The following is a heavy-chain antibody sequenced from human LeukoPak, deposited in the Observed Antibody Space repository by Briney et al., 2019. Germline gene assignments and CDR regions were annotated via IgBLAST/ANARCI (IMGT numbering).Heavy chain of an antibody. CDR3: AKDLDGSGMYGGIDS. Sequence: GGSLRLSCEASGFNFKYYGMNWVRQAPGKGLEWVSAITATAGTTYYADSVKGRFTISRDISENTLFLQMSSLRAEDTAVYYCAKDLDGSGMYGGIDSWGQGTLVIVSS. V-gene: IGHV3-23*01. D-gene: IGHD6-19*01. J-gene: IGHJ4*02. CDR1: GFNFKYYG. CDR2: ITATAGTT.